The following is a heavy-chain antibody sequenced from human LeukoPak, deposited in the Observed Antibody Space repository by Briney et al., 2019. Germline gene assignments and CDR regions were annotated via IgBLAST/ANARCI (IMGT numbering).Heavy chain of an antibody. D-gene: IGHD2/OR15-2a*01. J-gene: IGHJ4*02. Sequence: ASVKVSCKASGYTFTDSYIHWVRQAPGRGLECMGWINPKTGGTNYVQKFQGRVTMTADTSISTAYMELTGLKSDDTAVYYCAKLSTTWGPGTLVIVSS. V-gene: IGHV1-2*02. CDR3: AKLSTT. CDR1: GYTFTDSY. CDR2: INPKTGGT.